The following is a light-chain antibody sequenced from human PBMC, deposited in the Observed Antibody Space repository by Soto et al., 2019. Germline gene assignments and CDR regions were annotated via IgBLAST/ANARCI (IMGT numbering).Light chain of an antibody. CDR3: HQYNNWPPWT. CDR2: DTS. Sequence: EIVLTQSPATLSLSPGERATLSCRASHSVSSCFLAWDQQKPGQAPRLLFYDTSTRATGIPARFSGSGSGTEFTLTISSLQSEDFAVYYCHQYNNWPPWTFGQGTKVDIK. J-gene: IGKJ1*01. CDR1: HSVSSC. V-gene: IGKV3-15*01.